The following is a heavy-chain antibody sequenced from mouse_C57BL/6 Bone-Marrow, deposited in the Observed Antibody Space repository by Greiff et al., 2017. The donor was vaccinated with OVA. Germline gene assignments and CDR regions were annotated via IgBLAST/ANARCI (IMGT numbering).Heavy chain of an antibody. CDR1: GYTFTDYY. V-gene: IGHV1-76*01. D-gene: IGHD2-4*01. Sequence: QVQLQQSGAELVRPGASVKLSCKASGYTFTDYYINWVKQRPGQGLEWIARIYPGSGNTYYNEKFKGKATLTAEKSSSTAYMQLSSLTSEDSAVYFCASTGAYSDYDNAMDYWGQGTSVTVSS. CDR2: IYPGSGNT. CDR3: ASTGAYSDYDNAMDY. J-gene: IGHJ4*01.